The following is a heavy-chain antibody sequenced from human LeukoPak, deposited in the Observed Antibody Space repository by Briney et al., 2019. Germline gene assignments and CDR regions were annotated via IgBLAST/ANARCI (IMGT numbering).Heavy chain of an antibody. CDR2: INPNSGGT. Sequence: ASVKVSCKASGYTFTGYYMHWVRQAPGQGLEWMGWINPNSGGTNYAQKFQGRATMTRDTSISTAYMELNSLRAEDTAVYYCAKDGRTGQRTTVVHYFDYWGQGTLVTVSS. J-gene: IGHJ4*02. D-gene: IGHD4-23*01. CDR1: GYTFTGYY. V-gene: IGHV1-2*02. CDR3: AKDGRTGQRTTVVHYFDY.